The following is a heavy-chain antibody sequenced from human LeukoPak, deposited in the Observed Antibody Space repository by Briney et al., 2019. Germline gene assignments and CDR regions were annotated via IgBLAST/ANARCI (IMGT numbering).Heavy chain of an antibody. J-gene: IGHJ4*02. CDR3: ARTLRRYCSGGSCYPDSDY. D-gene: IGHD2-15*01. V-gene: IGHV1-69*13. CDR1: GGTFISYA. Sequence: ASVKVSCKASGGTFISYAISWVRQAPGQGLEWMGGIIPIFGTANYAQKFQGRVTITADESTSTAYMELSSLRSEDTAVYYCARTLRRYCSGGSCYPDSDYWGQGTLVTVSS. CDR2: IIPIFGTA.